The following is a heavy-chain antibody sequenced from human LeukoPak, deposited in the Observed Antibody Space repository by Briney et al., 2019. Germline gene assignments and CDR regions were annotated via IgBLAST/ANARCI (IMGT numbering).Heavy chain of an antibody. CDR2: ISAYNGNT. J-gene: IGHJ4*02. Sequence: GSSVKVSCKASGGTFSSYAISWVRQAPGQGLEWMGWISAYNGNTNYAQKLQGRVTMTTDTSTSTAYVELRSLRSDDTAVYYCARITIFGVVTGLIDYWGQGTLVTVSS. D-gene: IGHD3-3*01. CDR3: ARITIFGVVTGLIDY. CDR1: GGTFSSYA. V-gene: IGHV1-18*01.